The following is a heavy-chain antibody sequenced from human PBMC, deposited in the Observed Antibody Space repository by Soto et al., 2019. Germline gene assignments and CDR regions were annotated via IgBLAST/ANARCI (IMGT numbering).Heavy chain of an antibody. CDR1: GFTFSRYS. V-gene: IGHV3-21*01. CDR3: ARESEDLTSNFDY. J-gene: IGHJ4*02. CDR2: ISSTTNYI. Sequence: GGSLRRSCAASGFTFSRYSMNWVRQAPGKGLEWVSSISSTTNYIYYADSMKGRFTVSRDNAKNSVYLDMNSLGAEDTSVYYCARESEDLTSNFDYLGQGTLVTVSS.